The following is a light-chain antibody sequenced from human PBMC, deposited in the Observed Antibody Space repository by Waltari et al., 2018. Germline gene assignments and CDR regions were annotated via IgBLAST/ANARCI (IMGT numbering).Light chain of an antibody. CDR3: QHYDSYSAT. J-gene: IGKJ4*02. CDR2: KAS. CDR1: QSITRW. V-gene: IGKV1-5*03. Sequence: DIQMTQSPSTLSASVGDRVTITYRARQSITRWLAWYQQKPGKAPRLLIYKASILESGGPSRFSGGGSGTEFTLSISSLQPDDFATYYCQHYDSYSATFGRGTKVEIK.